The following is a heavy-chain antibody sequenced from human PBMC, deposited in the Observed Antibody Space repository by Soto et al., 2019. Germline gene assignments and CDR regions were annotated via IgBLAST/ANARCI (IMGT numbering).Heavy chain of an antibody. J-gene: IGHJ6*02. D-gene: IGHD3-10*01. Sequence: SETLSLTCTVSGGSISSYYWSWIRQPPGKGLEWIGYIYYSGSTNYNPSLKSRVTISVDTSKNQFSLKLSSVTAADTAVYYCARGFGWGSYYNVGNYYYNGMDVWGQGTTDPVSS. CDR3: ARGFGWGSYYNVGNYYYNGMDV. V-gene: IGHV4-59*01. CDR2: IYYSGST. CDR1: GGSISSYY.